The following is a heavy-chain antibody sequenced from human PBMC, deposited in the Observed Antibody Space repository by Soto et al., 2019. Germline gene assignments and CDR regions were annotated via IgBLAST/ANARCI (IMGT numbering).Heavy chain of an antibody. J-gene: IGHJ6*02. CDR1: GFTFSSYS. CDR2: ISSSSYI. D-gene: IGHD3-10*01. Sequence: GGSLRLSCAASGFTFSSYSMNWVRQAPGKGLEWVSSISSSSYIYYADSVKGRFTISRDNAKNSLYLQMNSLRAEDTAVYYCARDRMVRGVYYYYGMDVWGQGTTVTVSS. V-gene: IGHV3-21*01. CDR3: ARDRMVRGVYYYYGMDV.